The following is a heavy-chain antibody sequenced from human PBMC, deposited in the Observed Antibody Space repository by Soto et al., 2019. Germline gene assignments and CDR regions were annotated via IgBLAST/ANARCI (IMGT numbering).Heavy chain of an antibody. V-gene: IGHV4-30-4*01. CDR1: GGSISSGDYY. J-gene: IGHJ6*02. D-gene: IGHD4-17*01. CDR2: IYYSGST. Sequence: QVQLQESGPGLVKPSQTLSLTCTVSGGSISSGDYYWSWVRQPPGKGLEWIGYIYYSGSTYYSPSLKSRVTISVDTSKNQFSLKLSSVTAADTAVYYCARGDTVNYYYAMDVWGQGTTVTVSS. CDR3: ARGDTVNYYYAMDV.